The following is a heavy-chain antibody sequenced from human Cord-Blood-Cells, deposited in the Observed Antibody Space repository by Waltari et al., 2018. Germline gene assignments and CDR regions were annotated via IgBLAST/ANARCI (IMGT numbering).Heavy chain of an antibody. CDR2: IFPVESDT. V-gene: IGHV5-51*01. CDR3: ARHGRGGSYYPDAFDI. J-gene: IGHJ3*02. CDR1: GYSFTSYW. D-gene: IGHD1-26*01. Sequence: EVQLVQSGAEVKKPGESLKISCKGSGYSFTSYWIGWVRQMPGKGLEWMGIIFPVESDTRYSPSFQGQVTISADKSISTAYLQWSSLKASDTAMYYCARHGRGGSYYPDAFDIWGQGTMVTVSS.